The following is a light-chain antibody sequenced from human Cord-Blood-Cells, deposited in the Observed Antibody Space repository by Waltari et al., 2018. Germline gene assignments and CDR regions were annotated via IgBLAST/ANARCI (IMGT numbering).Light chain of an antibody. Sequence: DLQMTQSPSTLSASVGARVTLPCRARQSISSLLAWYQQKPGKAPKLLTYKASSLESGVPSRFSGSGSGTEFTLTISSLQPDDFATYYCQQYNSYWTFGPGTKVEI. CDR2: KAS. J-gene: IGKJ1*01. CDR1: QSISSL. V-gene: IGKV1-5*03. CDR3: QQYNSYWT.